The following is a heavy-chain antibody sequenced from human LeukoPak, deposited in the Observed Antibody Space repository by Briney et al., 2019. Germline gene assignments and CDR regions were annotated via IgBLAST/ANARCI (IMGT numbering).Heavy chain of an antibody. CDR1: GFTFSSYW. J-gene: IGHJ6*04. Sequence: GGSLRLSCAASGFTFSSYWMSWVRQAPGKGLEWVANIKQDGSERYYVDSVKGRFTLSRDNAKHSLYLQVNSLRDEDTAGYYRAREHGSGSYYNSYYYGMDVWGKGTTVTVSS. CDR2: IKQDGSER. V-gene: IGHV3-7*03. CDR3: AREHGSGSYYNSYYYGMDV. D-gene: IGHD3-10*01.